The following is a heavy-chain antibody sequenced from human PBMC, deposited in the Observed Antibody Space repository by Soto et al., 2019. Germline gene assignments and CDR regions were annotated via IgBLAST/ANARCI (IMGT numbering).Heavy chain of an antibody. J-gene: IGHJ4*02. Sequence: PSETLSLTCTVSGGSITSGNNYWSWIRQHPGKGLEWIGYVYYGASTYYNPSLKSRVDISIDTSKNQFSLKLSTVTAADTAVYYCARRLETARSFEYWGQGIQVTVSS. CDR1: GGSITSGNNY. D-gene: IGHD6-19*01. CDR2: VYYGAST. V-gene: IGHV4-31*03. CDR3: ARRLETARSFEY.